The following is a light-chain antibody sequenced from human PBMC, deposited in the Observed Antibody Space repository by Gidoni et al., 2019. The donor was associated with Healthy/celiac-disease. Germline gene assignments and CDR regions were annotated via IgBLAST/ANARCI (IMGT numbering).Light chain of an antibody. CDR2: GAS. CDR1: QSVSSSY. V-gene: IGKV3-20*01. Sequence: EIVLSQSPCTLSLSPGERATLSCRASQSVSSSYLAWYQQKPGQAPRLLIYGASSRATGIPDRFSGSGSGTDFTLTISRLEPEDCAVYYWQQYGSSPGTFGQGTKVEIK. J-gene: IGKJ1*01. CDR3: QQYGSSPGT.